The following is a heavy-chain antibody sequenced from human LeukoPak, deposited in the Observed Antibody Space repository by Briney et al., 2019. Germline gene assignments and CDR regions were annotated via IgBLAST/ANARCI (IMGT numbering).Heavy chain of an antibody. J-gene: IGHJ4*02. Sequence: GGTLRLSCAASGFTFSSYGMSWVRQAPGKGLEWVSVIYSGGSTYYADSVKGRFTISRDNSKNTLYLQMNSLRAEDTAVYYCARGRIAVAGTLGNYWGQGTLVTVSS. D-gene: IGHD6-19*01. CDR3: ARGRIAVAGTLGNY. CDR2: IYSGGST. CDR1: GFTFSSYG. V-gene: IGHV3-66*01.